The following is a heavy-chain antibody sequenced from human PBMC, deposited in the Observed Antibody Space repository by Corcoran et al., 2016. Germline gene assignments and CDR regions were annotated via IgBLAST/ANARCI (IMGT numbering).Heavy chain of an antibody. CDR2: INPSGGST. J-gene: IGHJ5*02. D-gene: IGHD6-19*01. CDR3: ARDLGGIAVAGCWFDP. Sequence: QVQLVQSGAEVKKPGASVKVSCKASGYTFTSYYMHWVRQAPGQGLEWMGIINPSGGSTSYAQKFQGRVNMTRDTSTSTVYMELSSLRAEDTAVYYCARDLGGIAVAGCWFDPWGQGTLVTVSS. CDR1: GYTFTSYY. V-gene: IGHV1-46*01.